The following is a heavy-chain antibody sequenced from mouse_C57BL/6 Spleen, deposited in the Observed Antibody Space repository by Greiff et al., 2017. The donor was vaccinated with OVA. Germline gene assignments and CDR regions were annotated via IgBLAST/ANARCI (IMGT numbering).Heavy chain of an antibody. V-gene: IGHV1-61*01. J-gene: IGHJ4*01. D-gene: IGHD4-1*01. Sequence: QVQLQQPGAELVRPGSSVKLSCKASGYTFTSYWMDWVKQRPGQGLEWIGNIYPSDSETHYNQKFKDKATLTVDKSSSTAYMQLSSLTSEDSAVYYCARSPKLGYAMDYWGQGTSVTVSS. CDR3: ARSPKLGYAMDY. CDR2: IYPSDSET. CDR1: GYTFTSYW.